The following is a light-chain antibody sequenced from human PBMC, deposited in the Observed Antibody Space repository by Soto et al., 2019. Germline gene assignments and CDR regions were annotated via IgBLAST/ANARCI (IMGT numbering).Light chain of an antibody. Sequence: DIQMTQSPSALSAYVGDRVTITCRASKAISNYLAWYQQKPGKVPKLLIYAASTLQSGVPSRFSGSGSGTDFTLTISSLQPEDVATYYCQKYNIAPWTFGQGTKVEIK. J-gene: IGKJ1*01. CDR3: QKYNIAPWT. CDR1: KAISNY. CDR2: AAS. V-gene: IGKV1-27*01.